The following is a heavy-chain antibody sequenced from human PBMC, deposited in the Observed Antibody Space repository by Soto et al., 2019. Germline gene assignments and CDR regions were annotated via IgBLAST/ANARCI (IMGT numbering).Heavy chain of an antibody. Sequence: ASVKVACKASGYTFTTHYMHWVRQAPGQGLEWMGIINPSGSRTTYALKFQGRVSLTSDTSTNTVYMELSSLRSEDTAVYYCARAGENYGSGTFSPPLRYYFNSWGQGTLVTVSS. CDR1: GYTFTTHY. J-gene: IGHJ4*02. CDR3: ARAGENYGSGTFSPPLRYYFNS. CDR2: INPSGSRT. D-gene: IGHD3-10*01. V-gene: IGHV1-46*01.